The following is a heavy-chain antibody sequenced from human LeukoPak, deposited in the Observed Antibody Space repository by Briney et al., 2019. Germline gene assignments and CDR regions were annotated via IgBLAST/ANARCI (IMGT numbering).Heavy chain of an antibody. CDR2: ISYDGSNK. CDR3: ASGRILEWLLFDY. D-gene: IGHD3-3*01. Sequence: PGGSLRLSCAASGFTFSSYAMHWVRQAPGKGLEGVAVISYDGSNKYYADSVKGRFTISRDNSKNTLYLQMNSLRAEDTAVYYCASGRILEWLLFDYWGQGTLVTVSS. V-gene: IGHV3-30*04. J-gene: IGHJ4*02. CDR1: GFTFSSYA.